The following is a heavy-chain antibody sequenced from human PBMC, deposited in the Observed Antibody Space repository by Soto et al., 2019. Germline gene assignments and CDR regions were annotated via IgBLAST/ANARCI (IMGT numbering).Heavy chain of an antibody. Sequence: GGSLRLSCAAAEFTFSNYAMSWVRQAPGKGLEWVSAISYGAGTTYYADSVKGRFTISKDNSKNTLYLQMNSLRAEDTAVYYCAKNPGYYYDSTGYHFDYWGQGTLVNVSS. CDR3: AKNPGYYYDSTGYHFDY. CDR1: EFTFSNYA. J-gene: IGHJ4*02. D-gene: IGHD3-22*01. CDR2: ISYGAGTT. V-gene: IGHV3-23*01.